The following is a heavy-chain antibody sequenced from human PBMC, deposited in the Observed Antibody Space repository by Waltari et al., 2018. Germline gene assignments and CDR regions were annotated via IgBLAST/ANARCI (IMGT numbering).Heavy chain of an antibody. V-gene: IGHV1-8*01. CDR2: TNPNSGNT. D-gene: IGHD4-4*01. J-gene: IGHJ6*02. Sequence: QVQLVQSGAEVKKPGASVKVSCKASGYTFTSYDINWVRQATGQGLEWMGWTNPNSGNTGYAQKFQGRVTMTRNTSISTAYMELSSLRSEDTAVYYCARGLTTVINYYYYGMDVWGQGTTVTVSS. CDR3: ARGLTTVINYYYYGMDV. CDR1: GYTFTSYD.